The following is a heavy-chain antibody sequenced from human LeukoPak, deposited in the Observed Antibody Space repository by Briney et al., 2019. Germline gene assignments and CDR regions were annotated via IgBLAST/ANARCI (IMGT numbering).Heavy chain of an antibody. V-gene: IGHV1-69*06. D-gene: IGHD5-18*01. Sequence: GASVKVSCKASGGTFSSYAISWVRQAPGQGLEWMGGIIPIFGTANYAQKFQGRVTITADKSTSTAYMELSSLRSEDTAVYYCVRGYSYTDAFDIWGQGTMVTVSS. J-gene: IGHJ3*02. CDR3: VRGYSYTDAFDI. CDR2: IIPIFGTA. CDR1: GGTFSSYA.